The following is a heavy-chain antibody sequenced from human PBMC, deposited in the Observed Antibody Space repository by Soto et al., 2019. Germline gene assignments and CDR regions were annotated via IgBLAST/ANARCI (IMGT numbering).Heavy chain of an antibody. CDR3: AKIWFGELPAFDI. CDR1: GGSVSSYY. Sequence: PSETLSLTCTVSGGSVSSYYWSWIRQSPGKGLEWIGYIYYSGSTKHKPSLKSRVTISVDTSKNQFSLKLSTATAADTAVYYCAKIWFGELPAFDIWGQGTVVTVSS. D-gene: IGHD3-10*01. CDR2: IYYSGST. J-gene: IGHJ3*02. V-gene: IGHV4-59*08.